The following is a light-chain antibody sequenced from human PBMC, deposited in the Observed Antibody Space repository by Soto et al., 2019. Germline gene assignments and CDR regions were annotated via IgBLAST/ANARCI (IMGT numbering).Light chain of an antibody. J-gene: IGKJ4*01. Sequence: IQLTQSPSSLSASGGDGVTITCRASQGIGSNLAWYLQKPGEAPKLLVYGASTLQGGVPSRFSGSGSGTLFTLTITSLQPEDFATYFCQQSNSYPLTFVGGTKV. V-gene: IGKV1-9*01. CDR2: GAS. CDR1: QGIGSN. CDR3: QQSNSYPLT.